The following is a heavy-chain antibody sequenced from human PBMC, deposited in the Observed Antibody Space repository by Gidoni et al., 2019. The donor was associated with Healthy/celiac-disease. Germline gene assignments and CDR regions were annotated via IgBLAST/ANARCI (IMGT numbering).Heavy chain of an antibody. CDR3: ARGHRWSRTGAFDI. D-gene: IGHD2-15*01. J-gene: IGHJ3*02. CDR2: INHSGST. Sequence: QVQLQQWGAGRLKPSETLSLTCAVYGGSFSGYYWSWIRQPPGKGLEWIGAINHSGSTNYNPSLKSRVTISVDTSKNQFSLKLSSVTAADTAVYYCARGHRWSRTGAFDIWGQGTMVTVSS. V-gene: IGHV4-34*01. CDR1: GGSFSGYY.